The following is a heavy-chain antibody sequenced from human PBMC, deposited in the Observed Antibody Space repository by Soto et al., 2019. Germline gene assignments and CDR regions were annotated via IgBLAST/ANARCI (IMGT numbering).Heavy chain of an antibody. Sequence: ASVKVSCKASGYTFTSYDINWVRQATGQGLEWMGWMNPNSGNTGYAQKFQGRVAMTRNTSISTAYMELSSLRSEDTAVYYCARGSCSGGSCHSMVNLGLWGQGTLVTVSS. J-gene: IGHJ4*02. CDR3: ARGSCSGGSCHSMVNLGL. CDR2: MNPNSGNT. V-gene: IGHV1-8*01. CDR1: GYTFTSYD. D-gene: IGHD2-15*01.